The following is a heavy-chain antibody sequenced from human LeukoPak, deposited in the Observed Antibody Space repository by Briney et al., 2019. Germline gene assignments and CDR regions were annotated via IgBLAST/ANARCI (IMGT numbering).Heavy chain of an antibody. J-gene: IGHJ4*02. CDR3: AKHIDSNTRGCFDY. D-gene: IGHD5-12*01. CDR2: IRGSGGST. CDR1: GFTFSSYA. Sequence: GGSLRLSCAASGFTFSSYAMSWVRQAPGKGLEWVSAIRGSGGSTYHADSVKGRFTISRDNSKNTLFLQMNSLRAEDTAVYYCAKHIDSNTRGCFDYWGQGTLVTVSS. V-gene: IGHV3-23*01.